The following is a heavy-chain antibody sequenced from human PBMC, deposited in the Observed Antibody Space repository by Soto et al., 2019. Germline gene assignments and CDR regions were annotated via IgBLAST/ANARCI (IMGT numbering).Heavy chain of an antibody. V-gene: IGHV4-30-4*01. D-gene: IGHD3-3*01. Sequence: SETLSLTCTVSGGSISSGDYYWSWIRQPPGKGLEWIGYIYYSGSTYYNPSLKSRVTISVDTSKNQFSLKLSSVTAADTAVYYCARGKSGYYPIDYWGPGTLVTVSS. CDR2: IYYSGST. J-gene: IGHJ4*02. CDR1: GGSISSGDYY. CDR3: ARGKSGYYPIDY.